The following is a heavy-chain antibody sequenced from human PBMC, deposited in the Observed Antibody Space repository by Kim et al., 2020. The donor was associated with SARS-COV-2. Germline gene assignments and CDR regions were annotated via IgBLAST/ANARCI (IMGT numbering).Heavy chain of an antibody. D-gene: IGHD6-13*01. V-gene: IGHV3-21*04. Sequence: GGSLRLSCAASGFTFSSYSMNWVRQAPGKGLEWVSYISSSSSNIYYADSVKGRFTISRDNAKNSLYLQMNSLRAEDTAVYYCARDKAAAGTRLYYYYYVVFVCGDGATVAIAS. CDR1: GFTFSSYS. J-gene: IGHJ6*04. CDR3: ARDKAAAGTRLYYYYYVVFV. CDR2: ISSSSSNI.